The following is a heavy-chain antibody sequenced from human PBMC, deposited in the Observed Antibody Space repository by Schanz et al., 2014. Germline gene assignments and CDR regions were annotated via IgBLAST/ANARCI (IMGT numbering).Heavy chain of an antibody. D-gene: IGHD6-6*01. V-gene: IGHV1-46*01. Sequence: QVQLVQSGAEVKKPGASLKISCKASGYTFTSHHIHWVRQAPGQGLEWMGIVNPDGGSTSYAQNFQGRVSMTSDTSTSTVYLDLNSLKSEDTAVYYCARAGQDFEYSSLSPIWYFDLWGRGTLVTVSS. J-gene: IGHJ2*01. CDR2: VNPDGGST. CDR1: GYTFTSHH. CDR3: ARAGQDFEYSSLSPIWYFDL.